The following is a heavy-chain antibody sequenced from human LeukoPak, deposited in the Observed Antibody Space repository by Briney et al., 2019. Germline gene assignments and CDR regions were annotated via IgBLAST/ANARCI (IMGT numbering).Heavy chain of an antibody. CDR3: ARGLNDSWTGENY. J-gene: IGHJ4*01. D-gene: IGHD3-3*01. V-gene: IGHV4-34*01. CDR1: DGSFSGYY. Sequence: SETLSLTCAVYDGSFSGYYWSWIRQPPGKGLEWIGEINHSGSTNYNPSLKSRVTISLDTSKSQFSLKVRYATAADTAVYYCARGLNDSWTGENYWGHGTLVTVSS. CDR2: INHSGST.